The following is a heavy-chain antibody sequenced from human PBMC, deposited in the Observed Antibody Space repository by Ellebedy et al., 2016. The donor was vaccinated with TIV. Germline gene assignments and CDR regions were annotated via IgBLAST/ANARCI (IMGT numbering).Heavy chain of an antibody. CDR2: IGTAGDT. D-gene: IGHD2-21*02. V-gene: IGHV3-13*01. Sequence: GGSLRLXXAASGFTFSSYDMHWVRQATGKGLEWVSAIGTAGDTYYPGSAKGRFTISRENAKNSLYLQMNSLRAGDTAVYYCARGRGPYCGGDCYSGVGDYWGQGTLVTVSS. CDR1: GFTFSSYD. CDR3: ARGRGPYCGGDCYSGVGDY. J-gene: IGHJ4*02.